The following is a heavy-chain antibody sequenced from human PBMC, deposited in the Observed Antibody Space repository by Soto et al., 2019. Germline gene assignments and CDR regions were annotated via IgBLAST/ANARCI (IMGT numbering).Heavy chain of an antibody. V-gene: IGHV3-23*01. CDR2: ISGSGGST. CDR1: GFTFSSYA. J-gene: IGHJ5*02. D-gene: IGHD3-10*01. CDR3: AKARGYMVRGGMGNNWFDP. Sequence: GGSLRLSCAASGFTFSSYAMSWVRQAPGKGLEWVSAISGSGGSTYYADSVKGRFTISRDNSKNTLYLQMNSLRAEDTAVYYCAKARGYMVRGGMGNNWFDPWGQGTLVTVSS.